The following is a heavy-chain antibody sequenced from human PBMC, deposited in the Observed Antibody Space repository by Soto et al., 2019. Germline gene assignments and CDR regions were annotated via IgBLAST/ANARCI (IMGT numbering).Heavy chain of an antibody. CDR1: GDPITSYF. V-gene: IGHV4-4*07. CDR3: ARTLSGFTYGSRQFYFDY. J-gene: IGHJ4*02. D-gene: IGHD3-10*01. CDR2: MFPGGTT. Sequence: SETLSLTCTVSGDPITSYFWSWIRQPAGKGLEWIGHMFPGGTTSHNSSLKSRVSMSIDTSKNQFSLTLTSVTAADTAVDYCARTLSGFTYGSRQFYFDYGGQGTLVTVSS.